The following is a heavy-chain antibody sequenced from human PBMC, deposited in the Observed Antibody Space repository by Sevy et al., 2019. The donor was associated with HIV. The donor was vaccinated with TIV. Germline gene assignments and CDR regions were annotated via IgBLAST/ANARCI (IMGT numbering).Heavy chain of an antibody. D-gene: IGHD3-9*01. Sequence: ASVKVSCKASGYTFTSYDINWVRQATGQGLEWMGWMNPNSGNTGCAQKFQGRVTMTRNTSISTAYMELSSLRSEDTAVYYCARGLYFDSDFDYWGQGTLVTVSS. J-gene: IGHJ4*02. V-gene: IGHV1-8*01. CDR1: GYTFTSYD. CDR2: MNPNSGNT. CDR3: ARGLYFDSDFDY.